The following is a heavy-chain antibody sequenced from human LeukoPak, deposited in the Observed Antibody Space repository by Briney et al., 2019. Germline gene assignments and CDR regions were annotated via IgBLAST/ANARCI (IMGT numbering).Heavy chain of an antibody. J-gene: IGHJ4*02. V-gene: IGHV3-21*01. CDR3: AREDSSGGYFDY. D-gene: IGHD6-19*01. Sequence: GGSLRLSCAASGFTFSSYSMNWVRQAPGKGLEWVSSISSSSSYIYYADSVKGRFTISRDNAKNSLYLEMNSLRAEDTAVYYCAREDSSGGYFDYWGQGTLVTVSS. CDR1: GFTFSSYS. CDR2: ISSSSSYI.